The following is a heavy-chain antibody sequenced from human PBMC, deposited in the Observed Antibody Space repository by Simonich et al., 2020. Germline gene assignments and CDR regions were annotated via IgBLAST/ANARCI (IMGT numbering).Heavy chain of an antibody. Sequence: QLQLQESGPGLVKPSETLSLTCTVSGGSSSSSGYYWGWIRQPPGKGLEWIGSIYYRGGTYYNPALKSRGTISVDTSKNQFSLKLSSVTAADTAVYYCARHAGFAFDIWGQGTMVTVSS. V-gene: IGHV4-39*01. CDR2: IYYRGGT. J-gene: IGHJ3*02. D-gene: IGHD6-13*01. CDR3: ARHAGFAFDI. CDR1: GGSSSSSGYY.